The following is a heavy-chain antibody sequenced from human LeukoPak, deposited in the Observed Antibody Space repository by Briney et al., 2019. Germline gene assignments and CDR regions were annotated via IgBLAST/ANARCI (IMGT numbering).Heavy chain of an antibody. Sequence: PSDTLSLTCTVSGGSISGSSYYWGWVRQPPGKGLEWIGSIYYSGSTYYNPSLKSRVTISVDTSKNQFSLKLNSVTATDTAVYYXXRHYGPWGQXXXXXVSS. CDR3: XRHYGP. D-gene: IGHD3-10*01. CDR1: GGSISGSSYY. V-gene: IGHV4-39*01. J-gene: IGHJ1*01. CDR2: IYYSGST.